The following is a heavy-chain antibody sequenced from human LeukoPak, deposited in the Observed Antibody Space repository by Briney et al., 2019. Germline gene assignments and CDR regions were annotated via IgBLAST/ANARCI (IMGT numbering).Heavy chain of an antibody. Sequence: GGSLRLSCAASGFTFSNYGMHWVRQAPGKGLEGVAVISYDGSIKYYADSVKGRFTISRDNSKNTLYLQMNSLRAEDTALYYCAKVDRVGATTRYYYYAMDVWGQGTTVSVSS. D-gene: IGHD1-26*01. CDR3: AKVDRVGATTRYYYYAMDV. CDR2: ISYDGSIK. V-gene: IGHV3-30*18. J-gene: IGHJ6*02. CDR1: GFTFSNYG.